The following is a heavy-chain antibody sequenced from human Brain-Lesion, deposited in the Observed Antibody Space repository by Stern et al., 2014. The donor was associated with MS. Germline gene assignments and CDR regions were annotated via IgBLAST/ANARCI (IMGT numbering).Heavy chain of an antibody. Sequence: QLQLQESGPGLVKPSGTLSLTCAVSGGSISSSNWWSWVRQSPGKGLEWIGESDHSGSTIYNPSLKSRVTVSVDKSKNRFFLNLRSVTAADTAVYFCARFPASRPHVFDSWGQGTLVTVSS. CDR3: ARFPASRPHVFDS. D-gene: IGHD6-13*01. V-gene: IGHV4-4*02. CDR2: SDHSGST. J-gene: IGHJ4*02. CDR1: GGSISSSNW.